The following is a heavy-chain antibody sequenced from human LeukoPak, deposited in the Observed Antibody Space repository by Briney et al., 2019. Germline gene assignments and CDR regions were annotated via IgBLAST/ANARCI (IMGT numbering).Heavy chain of an antibody. CDR3: ARDRGSATESLVLMDPGDYYYYMDV. CDR1: GGSISSYY. J-gene: IGHJ6*03. V-gene: IGHV4-4*07. CDR2: VYTSGST. Sequence: SETLSLTCTVSGGSISSYYWSWIRQPAGKGLEWIGRVYTSGSTNYNPSLKSRVTMSVDTSKNQFSLKLSSVTAADTAVYYCARDRGSATESLVLMDPGDYYYYMDVWGKGTTVTISS. D-gene: IGHD6-19*01.